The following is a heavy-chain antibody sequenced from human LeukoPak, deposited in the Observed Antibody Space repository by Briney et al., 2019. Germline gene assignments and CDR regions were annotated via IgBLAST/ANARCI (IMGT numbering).Heavy chain of an antibody. CDR3: ARDTVNGPFVISLDY. CDR1: GGSISSSNYY. J-gene: IGHJ4*02. Sequence: LSLTCTVSGGSISSSNYYWGWVRQAPGKGLEWVSHISSGGNTKYYVDSVRGRFSMSRDNAKNLLFLQMNSLRAEDTAVYYCARDTVNGPFVISLDYWGQGALVTVSS. CDR2: ISSGGNTK. V-gene: IGHV3-11*04. D-gene: IGHD2-8*01.